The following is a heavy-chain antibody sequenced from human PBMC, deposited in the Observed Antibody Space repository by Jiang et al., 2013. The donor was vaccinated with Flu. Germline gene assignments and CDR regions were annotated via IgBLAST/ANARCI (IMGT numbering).Heavy chain of an antibody. Sequence: TLSLTCTVSGGSISSSSYYWGWIRQPPGKGLEWIGSIYYSGSTYYNPSLKSRVTISVDTSKNQFSLKLSSVTAADTAVYYCARLPDYDILTGYYSARGYYFDYWGQGTLVTVSS. CDR1: GGSISSSSYY. V-gene: IGHV4-39*01. J-gene: IGHJ4*02. CDR2: IYYSGST. D-gene: IGHD3-9*01. CDR3: ARLPDYDILTGYYSARGYYFDY.